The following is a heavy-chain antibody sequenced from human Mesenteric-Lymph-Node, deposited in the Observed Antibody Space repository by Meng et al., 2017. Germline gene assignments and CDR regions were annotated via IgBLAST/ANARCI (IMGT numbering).Heavy chain of an antibody. CDR1: GFTFGSYE. J-gene: IGHJ6*02. V-gene: IGHV3-48*03. CDR3: ARRDMVSVGYYFYGMDV. D-gene: IGHD3-10*01. Sequence: GESLKISCVASGFTFGSYEMNWVRQAPGKGLEWVSTISSSASDIYYSDSLKGRITISRDNAKNSLFLQMNSLRAEDTAVYYCARRDMVSVGYYFYGMDVWGQGTTVTVSS. CDR2: ISSSASDI.